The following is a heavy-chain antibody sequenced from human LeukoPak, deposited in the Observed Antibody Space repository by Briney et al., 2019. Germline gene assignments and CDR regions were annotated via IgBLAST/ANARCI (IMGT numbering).Heavy chain of an antibody. D-gene: IGHD2-15*01. CDR1: GYSIRSDYS. CDR2: IYHSGST. J-gene: IGHJ5*02. CDR3: ARKTRYCSTGRCNWDA. V-gene: IGHV4-38-2*02. Sequence: SETLSLTCTVSGYSIRSDYSWGWIRQPPGKGLEWIGIIYHSGSTYYNPSLESRVSISEDSPTKQYSLRLTSVTATDTAVYFCARKTRYCSTGRCNWDAWGQGILVTASS.